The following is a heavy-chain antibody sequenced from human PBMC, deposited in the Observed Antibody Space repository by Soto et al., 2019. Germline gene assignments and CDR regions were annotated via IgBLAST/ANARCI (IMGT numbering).Heavy chain of an antibody. D-gene: IGHD2-15*01. CDR2: VKSDAHGGAT. CDR1: GFTFSDYT. Sequence: GGSLRLSCTTSGFTFSDYTMSWFRQAPGKGPEWVGFVKSDAHGGATEYATSVKDRFIISRDDSKSIVYLQMNSLETEDTAMYYCVRPGRRRGGSCCLSDYWGQGTLVTVSS. CDR3: VRPGRRRGGSCCLSDY. V-gene: IGHV3-49*03. J-gene: IGHJ4*02.